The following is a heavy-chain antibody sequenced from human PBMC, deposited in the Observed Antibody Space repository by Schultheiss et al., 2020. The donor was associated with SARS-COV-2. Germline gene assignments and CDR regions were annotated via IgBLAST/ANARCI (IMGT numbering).Heavy chain of an antibody. V-gene: IGHV4-59*01. CDR2: IYYSGST. Sequence: SETLSLMCAVYGGSFSGYDWTWIRQPPGKGLEWIGYIYYSGSTNYNPSLKSRVTISVDTSKNQFSLKLSSVTAADTAVYYCARDRIHWYFDLWGRGTLVTVSS. CDR3: ARDRIHWYFDL. CDR1: GGSFSGYD. J-gene: IGHJ2*01.